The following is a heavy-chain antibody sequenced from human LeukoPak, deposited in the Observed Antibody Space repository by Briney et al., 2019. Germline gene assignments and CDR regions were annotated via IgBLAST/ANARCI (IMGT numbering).Heavy chain of an antibody. CDR3: TSCHYYYYYMDV. CDR1: GFTSSNYW. Sequence: GGSLRLSCAASGFTSSNYWMSWVRQAPGKGLEWVANIRQDGSEKYYVDSVKGRFTISRDNTKNSLYLQMNSLRAEDTAVYYSTSCHYYYYYMDVWGKGTTVTISS. J-gene: IGHJ6*03. V-gene: IGHV3-7*01. CDR2: IRQDGSEK.